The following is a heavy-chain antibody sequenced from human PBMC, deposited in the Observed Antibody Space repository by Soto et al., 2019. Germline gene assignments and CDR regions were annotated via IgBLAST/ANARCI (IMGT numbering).Heavy chain of an antibody. CDR3: YSTGYSSSWYLSRYYYYYGMDV. CDR2: IHTSVST. J-gene: IGHJ6*02. D-gene: IGHD6-13*01. V-gene: IGHV4-4*07. Sequence: SETLSLTCTVSGGSISSYYWSWIRQPAGKGLEWIGRIHTSVSTNYNPSLKSRVTMSVDTSKNQFSLKLSSVTAADTAVYYCYSTGYSSSWYLSRYYYYYGMDVWGQGTTVTVSS. CDR1: GGSISSYY.